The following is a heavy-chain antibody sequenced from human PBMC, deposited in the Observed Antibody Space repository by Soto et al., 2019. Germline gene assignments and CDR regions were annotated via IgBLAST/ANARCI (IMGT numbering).Heavy chain of an antibody. CDR3: AKDRRKQWLDPLEGDY. J-gene: IGHJ4*02. CDR1: GFTFSSYA. D-gene: IGHD6-19*01. CDR2: ISGSGGST. V-gene: IGHV3-23*01. Sequence: EVQLLESGGGSVQPGGSLRLSCAASGFTFSSYAMSWVRQAPGKGLEWVSAISGSGGSTYYADSVKGRFTISRDNSKNTLYLQMNSLRAEDTAVYYCAKDRRKQWLDPLEGDYWGQGTLVTVSS.